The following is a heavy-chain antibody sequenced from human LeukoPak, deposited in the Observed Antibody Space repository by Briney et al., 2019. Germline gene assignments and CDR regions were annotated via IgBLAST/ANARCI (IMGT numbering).Heavy chain of an antibody. Sequence: PSETLSLTCTVSGGSISSYYWSWIRQPPGKGLEWIGYIYYSGNTDYNPSLKSRVTISVDASKNQFSLKLTSVTAADTAVYYCARAQSGDYHRALEIWGQGTMVTVSS. V-gene: IGHV4-59*01. D-gene: IGHD4-17*01. J-gene: IGHJ3*02. CDR1: GGSISSYY. CDR3: ARAQSGDYHRALEI. CDR2: IYYSGNT.